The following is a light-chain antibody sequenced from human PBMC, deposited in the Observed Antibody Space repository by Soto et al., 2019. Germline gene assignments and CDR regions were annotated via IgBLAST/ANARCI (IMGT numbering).Light chain of an antibody. CDR3: VSFTTSRSYV. CDR2: DII. Sequence: QSALTQPASVSGSPGQSITISCTGTNSDVGGYDYVSWYQQHPGKAPKLMIYDIINRPSGVSNRFSGSKSGNTASLTISGLQAEDEADYYCVSFTTSRSYVFGTGTKVTVL. CDR1: NSDVGGYDY. J-gene: IGLJ1*01. V-gene: IGLV2-14*03.